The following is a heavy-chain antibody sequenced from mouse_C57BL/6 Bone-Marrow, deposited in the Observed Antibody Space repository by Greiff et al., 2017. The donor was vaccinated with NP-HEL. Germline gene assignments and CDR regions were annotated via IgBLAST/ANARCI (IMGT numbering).Heavy chain of an antibody. CDR2: IYPRSGNT. Sequence: QVQLQQSGAGLARPGASVKLSCKASGYTFTSYGISWVKQRTGQGLEWIGEIYPRSGNTYYNEKFKGKATLTADKSASTAYMELRSLTSEDSAGYFCARRRGNLPRAWFAYWGQGTLVTVSA. CDR3: ARRRGNLPRAWFAY. J-gene: IGHJ3*01. CDR1: GYTFTSYG. V-gene: IGHV1-81*01.